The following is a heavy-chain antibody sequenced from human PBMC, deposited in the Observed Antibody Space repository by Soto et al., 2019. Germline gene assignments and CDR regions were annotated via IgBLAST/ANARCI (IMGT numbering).Heavy chain of an antibody. CDR3: LRDIFESVASGGI. CDR2: IYFTGNREST. V-gene: IGHV4-30-4*01. J-gene: IGHJ4*02. D-gene: IGHD3-9*01. CDR1: GGSVTSGAYY. Sequence: SETLSLTCNVSGGSVTSGAYYWSWIRQFPGAGLEWIGYIYFTGNRESTYYNPSLKSRLSMSMDTSNNLFSLKLTSVTAADTAIFFCLRDIFESVASGGIWRQGLRVTVSS.